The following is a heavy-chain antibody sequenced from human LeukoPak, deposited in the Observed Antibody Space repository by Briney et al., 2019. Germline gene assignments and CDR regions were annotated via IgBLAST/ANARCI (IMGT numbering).Heavy chain of an antibody. CDR2: ISSSSSYI. D-gene: IGHD6-19*01. V-gene: IGHV3-21*01. CDR3: ARALGEWLTLYYFDY. J-gene: IGHJ4*02. CDR1: GFTFSSYS. Sequence: GGSLRLSCAASGFTFSSYSMNWVRQAPGKGLEWVSSISSSSSYIYYADSVKGRFTISRDNAKNSLYLQMNSLRAEDTAVYYCARALGEWLTLYYFDYWGQGTQVTVSS.